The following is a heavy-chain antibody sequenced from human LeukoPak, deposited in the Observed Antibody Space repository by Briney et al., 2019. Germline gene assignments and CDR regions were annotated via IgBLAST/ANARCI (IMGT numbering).Heavy chain of an antibody. CDR3: ARYPRDPDPPGAFDI. CDR2: INHSGST. Sequence: SETLSLTCAVYGGSFSGYYWSWIRQPPGKGLEWIGEINHSGSTNYNPSLKSRVTISVDTSKNQFSLKLSSVTAADTAVYYCARYPRDPDPPGAFDIWGQGTMVTVSS. CDR1: GGSFSGYY. D-gene: IGHD5-24*01. V-gene: IGHV4-34*01. J-gene: IGHJ3*02.